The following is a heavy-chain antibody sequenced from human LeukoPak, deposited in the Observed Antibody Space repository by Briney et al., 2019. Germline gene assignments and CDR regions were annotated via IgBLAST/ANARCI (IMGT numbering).Heavy chain of an antibody. CDR1: GYTFTSYY. CDR2: INPSGGST. D-gene: IGHD6-19*01. J-gene: IGHJ6*03. V-gene: IGHV1-46*01. CDR3: ARSSGSYYYYYYMDV. Sequence: GASVKVSCKASGYTFTSYYMHWVRQAPGQGLEWMGIINPSGGSTSYAQKFQGRVTMTRDMSTSTVYMELSSLRSEDTAVYYCARSSGSYYYYYYMDVWGKGTTVTVSS.